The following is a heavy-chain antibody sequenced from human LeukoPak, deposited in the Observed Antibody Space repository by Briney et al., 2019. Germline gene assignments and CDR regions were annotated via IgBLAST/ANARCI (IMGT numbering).Heavy chain of an antibody. CDR3: ARTIAAAGTGVYYFDY. V-gene: IGHV1-46*01. CDR1: GYTFTSYY. Sequence: ASVKVSCKASGYTFTSYYMHWVRQAPGQGLEWMGIINPSGGSTSYAQKFQGRVTMTRDTSTSTVYMELSSLRSEDTAVYYCARTIAAAGTGVYYFDYWGQGTPVTVSS. D-gene: IGHD6-13*01. J-gene: IGHJ4*02. CDR2: INPSGGST.